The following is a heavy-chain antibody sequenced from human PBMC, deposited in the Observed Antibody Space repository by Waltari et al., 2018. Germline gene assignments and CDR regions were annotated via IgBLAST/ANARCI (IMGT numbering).Heavy chain of an antibody. Sequence: QVQLQESGPGLVKPSETLSLTCVVSNYSISSGYYWGWIRQPPGKGLEWIASMSHGGSTYDNPSLKSRVTISVDTSKNQFSLKLSSVTAADTAVYYCATKRESSASGFDYWGQGTLVTVSS. CDR3: ATKRESSASGFDY. CDR1: NYSISSGYY. CDR2: MSHGGST. J-gene: IGHJ4*02. D-gene: IGHD6-19*01. V-gene: IGHV4-38-2*01.